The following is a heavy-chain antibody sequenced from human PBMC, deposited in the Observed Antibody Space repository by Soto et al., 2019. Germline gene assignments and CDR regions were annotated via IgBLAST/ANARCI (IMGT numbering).Heavy chain of an antibody. CDR1: GFTCSSNS. J-gene: IGHJ5*02. CDR3: AKWDGYGDH. V-gene: IGHV3-23*01. Sequence: EVQLLESGGDLIQPGGSLRLSCAASGFTCSSNSFTWVRQAPGKGLEYVSGISIGGDKTWHADYVKGRFTVSRDNSKNTVYLQMNSLRVDDTAVYYCAKWDGYGDHWGQGTLVTVSS. D-gene: IGHD5-12*01. CDR2: ISIGGDKT.